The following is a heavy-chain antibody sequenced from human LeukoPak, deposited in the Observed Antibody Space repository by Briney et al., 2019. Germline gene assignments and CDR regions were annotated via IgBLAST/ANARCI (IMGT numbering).Heavy chain of an antibody. V-gene: IGHV4-34*01. CDR2: INDSGRI. CDR3: ARRWNYGRNYYIDV. CDR1: GGSFSNYY. D-gene: IGHD1-7*01. Sequence: RPSETLSLTCAVYGGSFSNYYWSWIRQPPGKGLEWIGEINDSGRINYNPSLMSRVTVSVDTSKNQFSLRLTSVTATDMAVYYCARRWNYGRNYYIDVWGNGATVSVSS. J-gene: IGHJ6*03.